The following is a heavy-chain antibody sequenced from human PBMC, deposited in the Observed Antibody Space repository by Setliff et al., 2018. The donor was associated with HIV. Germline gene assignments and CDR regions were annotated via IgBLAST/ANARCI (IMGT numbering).Heavy chain of an antibody. CDR2: IIPMFSIP. D-gene: IGHD6-19*01. V-gene: IGHV1-69*13. Sequence: RASVKVSCKASGGTFSNYAISWVRQAPGQGLEWMGRIIPMFSIPNYSQRFQGRVTITADESTSTAYMELRSLRSDDTAVYYCARESNSASSSSGWYLPDYWGQGTLVTVSS. CDR3: ARESNSASSSSGWYLPDY. J-gene: IGHJ4*02. CDR1: GGTFSNYA.